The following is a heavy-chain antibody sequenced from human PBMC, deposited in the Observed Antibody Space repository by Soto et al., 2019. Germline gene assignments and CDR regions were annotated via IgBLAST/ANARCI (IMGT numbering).Heavy chain of an antibody. Sequence: SETLSLTCTVSGGSISSSGYYWSWIRQHPGKGLEWIGYIYYSGSTYYNPSLKSRVTISVDKSKNQFSLKLSSVTAADTAVYYCARDSAYFASGTYYIFDYWGQGTLVTVSS. V-gene: IGHV4-31*03. CDR1: GGSISSSGYY. CDR3: ARDSAYFASGTYYIFDY. CDR2: IYYSGST. J-gene: IGHJ4*02. D-gene: IGHD3-10*01.